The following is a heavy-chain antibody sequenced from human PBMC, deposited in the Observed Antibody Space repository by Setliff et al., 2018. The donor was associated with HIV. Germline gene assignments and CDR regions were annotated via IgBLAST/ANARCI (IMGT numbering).Heavy chain of an antibody. CDR2: IKGDGSET. D-gene: IGHD2-15*01. CDR1: GFTLSNYW. Sequence: GGSLRLSCAASGFTLSNYWVNWVRQAPGKGLEWVANIKGDGSETYYVDSVKGRFTVSRDNANNTMYLQMNSLRADDTALYYCARAPPNTVVNFFDSWGQGTLVTVSS. J-gene: IGHJ4*02. CDR3: ARAPPNTVVNFFDS. V-gene: IGHV3-7*03.